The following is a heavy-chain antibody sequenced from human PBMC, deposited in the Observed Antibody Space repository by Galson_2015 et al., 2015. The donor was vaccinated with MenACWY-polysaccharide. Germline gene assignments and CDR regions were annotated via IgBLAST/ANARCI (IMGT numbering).Heavy chain of an antibody. CDR3: AGLRSGY. CDR2: ISGGGGST. J-gene: IGHJ4*02. Sequence: LRLSCAASGFTFSDYAMTWVRQAPGKGLAWVSGISGGGGSTYYADPVKGRFTVSRDNSKNTLYLQMNSLRAEDTAVYYCAGLRSGYWGQGTLVTVSS. D-gene: IGHD5-12*01. CDR1: GFTFSDYA. V-gene: IGHV3-23*01.